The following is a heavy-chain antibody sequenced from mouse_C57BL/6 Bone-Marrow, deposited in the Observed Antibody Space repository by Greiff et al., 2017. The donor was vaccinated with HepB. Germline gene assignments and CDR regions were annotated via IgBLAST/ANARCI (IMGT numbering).Heavy chain of an antibody. CDR3: ARHDPYGNSWFAY. CDR2: ISSGGSYT. D-gene: IGHD2-1*01. CDR1: GFTFSSYG. J-gene: IGHJ3*01. Sequence: DVKLVESGGDLVKPGGSLKLSCAASGFTFSSYGMSWVRQTPDNRLEWVATISSGGSYTYYPDSVKGRFTISRDNAKNTLYLQMSSLKSEDTAMYYCARHDPYGNSWFAYWGQGTLVTVSA. V-gene: IGHV5-6*02.